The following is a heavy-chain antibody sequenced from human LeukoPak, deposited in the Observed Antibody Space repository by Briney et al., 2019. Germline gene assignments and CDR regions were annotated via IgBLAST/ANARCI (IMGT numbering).Heavy chain of an antibody. CDR3: ARRWAVLGTCGY. Sequence: PSETLSLTCAVYGGSFSGYYWSWIRQPPGKGLEWIGEINHSGSTNYNPSLKSRVTISVDTSKNQFSLKLSSVVAADTAVYYCARRWAVLGTCGYWRQGTLGTVFS. J-gene: IGHJ4*02. D-gene: IGHD6-19*01. V-gene: IGHV4-34*01. CDR1: GGSFSGYY. CDR2: INHSGST.